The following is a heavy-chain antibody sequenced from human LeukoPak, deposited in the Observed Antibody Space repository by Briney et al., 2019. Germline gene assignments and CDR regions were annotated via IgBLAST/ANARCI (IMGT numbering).Heavy chain of an antibody. CDR3: ASGEQQLVRYFQH. D-gene: IGHD6-13*01. CDR2: ISSSSSYI. Sequence: GGSLRLSCSTSGFTFDDYGVSWVRQAPGKGLEWVSSISSSSSYIYYADSVKGRFTISRDNAKNSLYLQMNSLRAEDTAVYYCASGEQQLVRYFQHWGQGTLVTVSS. V-gene: IGHV3-21*01. J-gene: IGHJ1*01. CDR1: GFTFDDYG.